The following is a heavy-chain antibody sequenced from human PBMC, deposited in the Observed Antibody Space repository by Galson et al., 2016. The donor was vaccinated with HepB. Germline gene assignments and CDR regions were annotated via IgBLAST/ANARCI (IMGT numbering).Heavy chain of an antibody. CDR3: ATIGYDSTWSATGVPKFDF. J-gene: IGHJ4*02. CDR1: GFIFKNYA. Sequence: SLRLSCAASGFIFKNYAMIWVRQAPGKGLEWVSTIDYDGVNKHYADSVKGRFTISRDNSKNTLYLQMNSLRAEDTAVYYCATIGYDSTWSATGVPKFDFWGQGTLVTVSS. CDR2: IDYDGVNK. D-gene: IGHD6-13*01. V-gene: IGHV3-23*01.